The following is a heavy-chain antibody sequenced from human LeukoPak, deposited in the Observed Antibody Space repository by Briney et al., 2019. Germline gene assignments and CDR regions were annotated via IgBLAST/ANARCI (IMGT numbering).Heavy chain of an antibody. Sequence: ASVKVSCKASGYTFTSYYMHWVRQAPGQGPEWMGIINPSGGSTSYAQKFQGRVTMTRDTSTSTVYMELSSLRSEDTAVYYCARPQLQTGDGGWLLKYWGQGTLVTVSS. CDR3: ARPQLQTGDGGWLLKY. CDR2: INPSGGST. CDR1: GYTFTSYY. V-gene: IGHV1-46*01. J-gene: IGHJ4*02. D-gene: IGHD6-19*01.